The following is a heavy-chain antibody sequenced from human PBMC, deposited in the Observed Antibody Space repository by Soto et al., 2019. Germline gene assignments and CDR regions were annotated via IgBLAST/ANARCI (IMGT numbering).Heavy chain of an antibody. CDR3: ARDLSPSGYNWNDAFAFDI. D-gene: IGHD1-20*01. J-gene: IGHJ3*02. Sequence: SGKVLSEPRGSSVTNHFVPRVRQAREQGHEWTGIINRSGGSTSYAQKFQGRVTMTRDTSTSTVYMELSSLTSEDTAVYFCARDLSPSGYNWNDAFAFDIWGQGTMVTVSS. V-gene: IGHV1-46*03. CDR2: INRSGGST. CDR1: GSSVTNHF.